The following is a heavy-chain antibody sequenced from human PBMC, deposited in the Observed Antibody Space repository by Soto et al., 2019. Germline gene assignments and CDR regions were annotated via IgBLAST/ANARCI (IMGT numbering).Heavy chain of an antibody. J-gene: IGHJ3*02. Sequence: GALRLSCAASGFTFSSYAMHWVRQAPGKGLEWVAVISYDGSNKYYADSVKGRFTISRDNSKNTLYLQMNSLRAEDTVVYYCAKGRLEVDNLDASYIWGQGTMVPVSS. D-gene: IGHD1-1*01. V-gene: IGHV3-30-3*01. CDR3: AKGRLEVDNLDASYI. CDR2: ISYDGSNK. CDR1: GFTFSSYA.